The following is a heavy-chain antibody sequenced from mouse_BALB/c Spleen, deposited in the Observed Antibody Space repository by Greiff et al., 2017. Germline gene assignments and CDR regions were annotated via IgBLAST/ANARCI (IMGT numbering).Heavy chain of an antibody. CDR2: IWAGGST. Sequence: VHLVESGPGLVAPSQSLSITCTVSGFSLTSYGVHWVRQPPGKGLEWLGVIWAGGSTNYNSALMSRLSISKDNSKSQVFLKMNSLQTDDTAMYYCARKYDCGDVKDWFAYWGQGTLVTVSA. D-gene: IGHD2-12*01. V-gene: IGHV2-9*02. CDR1: GFSLTSYG. CDR3: ARKYDCGDVKDWFAY. J-gene: IGHJ3*01.